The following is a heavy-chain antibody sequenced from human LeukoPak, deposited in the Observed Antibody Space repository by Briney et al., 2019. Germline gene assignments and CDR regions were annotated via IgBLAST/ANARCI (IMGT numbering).Heavy chain of an antibody. Sequence: PSETLSLTCTVSGGSISNYYWSRIRQPPGKGLEWIGFISYSGSTNYNPSLKSRVTISVDTSKSQFSLKLSSVTAADTAVYYCARHYYGSGSYSVDFDYWGQGTLVTVSS. CDR3: ARHYYGSGSYSVDFDY. V-gene: IGHV4-59*08. CDR1: GGSISNYY. D-gene: IGHD3-10*01. CDR2: ISYSGST. J-gene: IGHJ4*02.